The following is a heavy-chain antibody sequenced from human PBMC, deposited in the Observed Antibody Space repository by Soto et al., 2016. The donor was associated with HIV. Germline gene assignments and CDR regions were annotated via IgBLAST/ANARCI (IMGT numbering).Heavy chain of an antibody. CDR1: GFTFSSHV. CDR2: ISGSGGYT. Sequence: EAQLLESGGGLVQPGGSLRLSCEASGFTFSSHVMTWVRQAPGKGLEWVSAISGSGGYTYYADSVKGRFTISRDNSKKTQYLQMKSLRAEDTAVYYCAAVPSRDTMSAYQSFGLDVWGPGTAVTVS. CDR3: AAVPSRDTMSAYQSFGLDV. V-gene: IGHV3-23*01. J-gene: IGHJ6*02. D-gene: IGHD3-22*01.